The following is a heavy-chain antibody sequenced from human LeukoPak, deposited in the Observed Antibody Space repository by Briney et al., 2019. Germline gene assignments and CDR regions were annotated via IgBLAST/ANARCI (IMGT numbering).Heavy chain of an antibody. CDR2: INPNSGGT. V-gene: IGHV1-2*02. D-gene: IGHD5-12*01. CDR1: GYTFTCYY. Sequence: ASVKVSCKASGYTFTCYYMHWVRQAPGQGLEWMGWINPNSGGTNYAQKFQGRVTMTRDTSISTAYMELSRLRSDDTAVYYCARAAWIMASLEAVDYWGQGTLVTVSS. J-gene: IGHJ4*02. CDR3: ARAAWIMASLEAVDY.